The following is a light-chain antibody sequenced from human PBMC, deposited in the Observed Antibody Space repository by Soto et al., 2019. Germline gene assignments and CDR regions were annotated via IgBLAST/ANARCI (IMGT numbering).Light chain of an antibody. CDR1: QSVLYSSNNKNY. Sequence: DIVMTQSPDTLAVSLGERATINCKSSQSVLYSSNNKNYLAWYQQKPGQHPKLLIYWASTRESGVPDRFSGSGSGTDFTLTISSLQAEDVAFYYCQQYYTTPITFGQGTRLEIK. J-gene: IGKJ5*01. CDR2: WAS. V-gene: IGKV4-1*01. CDR3: QQYYTTPIT.